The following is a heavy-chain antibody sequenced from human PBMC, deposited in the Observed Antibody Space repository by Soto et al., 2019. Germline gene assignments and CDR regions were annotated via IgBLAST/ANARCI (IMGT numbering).Heavy chain of an antibody. CDR1: GGSISSYY. Sequence: SETLSLTCTVSGGSISSYYWSWIRQPPGKGLEWIGYIYYSGSTNYNPSLKSRVTISVDTSKNQFSLKLSSVTAADTAVYYCARAYYDFWSGDLGVWFDPWGQGTLVTVSS. D-gene: IGHD3-3*01. CDR3: ARAYYDFWSGDLGVWFDP. J-gene: IGHJ5*02. CDR2: IYYSGST. V-gene: IGHV4-59*01.